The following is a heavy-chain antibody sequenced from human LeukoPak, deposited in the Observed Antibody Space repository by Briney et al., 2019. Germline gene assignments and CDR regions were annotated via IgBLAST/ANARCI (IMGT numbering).Heavy chain of an antibody. CDR3: TTGRSGGSCPY. CDR2: IKSKTDGGTT. D-gene: IGHD2-15*01. J-gene: IGHJ4*02. Sequence: PGGSLRLSCAASGFTFTNAWMSWVRQAPGKGLEWVGRIKSKTDGGTTDYAAPAKGRFTISRDDSKNTLYLEMNSLKIEDTAVYYCTTGRSGGSCPYWGQGTLVTVSS. V-gene: IGHV3-15*01. CDR1: GFTFTNAW.